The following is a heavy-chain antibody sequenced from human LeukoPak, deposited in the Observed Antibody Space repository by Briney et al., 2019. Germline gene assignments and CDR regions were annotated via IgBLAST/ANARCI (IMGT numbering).Heavy chain of an antibody. Sequence: PSETLSLTCTVSGGSISSYYWSWIRQPPGKGLGWIGYIYYSGSTNYNPSLKSRVTISVDTSKNQFSLKLSSVTAADTAVYYCARLPPHCSGGSCPFDYWGQGTLVTVSS. CDR2: IYYSGST. V-gene: IGHV4-59*08. CDR3: ARLPPHCSGGSCPFDY. CDR1: GGSISSYY. J-gene: IGHJ4*02. D-gene: IGHD2-15*01.